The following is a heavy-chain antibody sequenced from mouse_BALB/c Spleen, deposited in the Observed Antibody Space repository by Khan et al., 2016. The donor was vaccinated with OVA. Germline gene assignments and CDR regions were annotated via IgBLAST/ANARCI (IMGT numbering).Heavy chain of an antibody. CDR1: GFSLSRYN. D-gene: IGHD2-14*01. CDR2: IWGGGGT. V-gene: IGHV2-6-4*01. Sequence: VQLKESGPGLVAPSQSLSITCTVSGFSLSRYNVHWVRQPPGKGLEWLGMIWGGGGTDYNSTLKSRLSIRKDNSKSQVLLKMNSLQTDDTAMYYGARAYYRYDGYYAMDYWGQGTSVTVSS. J-gene: IGHJ4*01. CDR3: ARAYYRYDGYYAMDY.